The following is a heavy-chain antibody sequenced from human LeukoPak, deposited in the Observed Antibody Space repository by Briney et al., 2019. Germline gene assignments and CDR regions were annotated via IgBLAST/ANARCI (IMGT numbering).Heavy chain of an antibody. CDR2: INSDGSGT. D-gene: IGHD6-19*01. CDR1: GFTFRSYW. J-gene: IGHJ4*02. V-gene: IGHV3-74*01. Sequence: GGSLRLSCAASGFTFRSYWMHWVRQAPGKGLVWVSRINSDGSGTNYADSVKGRFTTSRDNSKNTLYLQMDSLRAEDTAVYYCAKGGRIAVPASSIDCWGQGTLVTVSS. CDR3: AKGGRIAVPASSIDC.